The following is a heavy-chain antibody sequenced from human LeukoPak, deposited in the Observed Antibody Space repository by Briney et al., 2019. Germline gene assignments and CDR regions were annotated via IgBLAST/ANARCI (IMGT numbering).Heavy chain of an antibody. CDR3: AKVSAAAPTEYFQH. V-gene: IGHV3-30*18. CDR2: ISYDGSNK. J-gene: IGHJ1*01. CDR1: GFTFSTSG. D-gene: IGHD6-13*01. Sequence: GGSLRLSCAASGFTFSTSGMHWVRQAPGKGLEWVALISYDGSNKYYADSVKGRFTISRDNSKNTLYLQMNSLRAEDTAVYYCAKVSAAAPTEYFQHWGQGTLVTVSS.